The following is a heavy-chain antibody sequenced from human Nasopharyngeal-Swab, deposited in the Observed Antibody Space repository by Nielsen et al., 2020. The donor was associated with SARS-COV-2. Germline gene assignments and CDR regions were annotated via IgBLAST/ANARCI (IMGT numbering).Heavy chain of an antibody. J-gene: IGHJ6*02. CDR3: AKDLFSSSWYRGSYYGMDV. D-gene: IGHD6-13*01. Sequence: GGSLRLSCAASGFTFDDYAMHWVRQAPGKGLEWVSGISWNSGSIGYADSVKGRFTISRDNAKNSLYLQMNSLRAEDTALYYCAKDLFSSSWYRGSYYGMDVWGQGTTVTVSS. CDR2: ISWNSGSI. V-gene: IGHV3-9*01. CDR1: GFTFDDYA.